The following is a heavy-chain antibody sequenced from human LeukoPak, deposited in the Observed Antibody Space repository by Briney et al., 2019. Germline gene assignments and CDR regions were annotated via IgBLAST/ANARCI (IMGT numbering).Heavy chain of an antibody. J-gene: IGHJ6*03. CDR3: ARDVTHSSTTRRRPYYYYYYMDV. V-gene: IGHV4-59*01. CDR2: IYYSGST. D-gene: IGHD6-13*01. Sequence: SEILSLTCTVSGGSISSYYWSWIRQPPRKGLEWIGYIYYSGSTNYNPSLKSRVTISVDTSKNQFSLKLSSVTAADTAVYYCARDVTHSSTTRRRPYYYYYYMDVWGKGTTVTVSS. CDR1: GGSISSYY.